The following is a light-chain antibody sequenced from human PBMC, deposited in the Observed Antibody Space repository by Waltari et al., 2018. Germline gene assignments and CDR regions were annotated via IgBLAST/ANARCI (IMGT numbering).Light chain of an antibody. J-gene: IGLJ1*01. Sequence: QSALTQSASVSGSPGQSITISCTGSHPHAGPPNYVSWYQQHPGKVPKVVIFDVSSRPSGVSHRFSGSKSGNTASLAISGLEPEDEADYYCGSYTTSNTHVFGTGTRVSVL. V-gene: IGLV2-14*01. CDR3: GSYTTSNTHV. CDR1: HPHAGPPNY. CDR2: DVS.